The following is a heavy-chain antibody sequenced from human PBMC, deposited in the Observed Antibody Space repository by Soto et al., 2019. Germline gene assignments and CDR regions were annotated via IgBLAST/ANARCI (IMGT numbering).Heavy chain of an antibody. Sequence: QLQLQESGPGLVKPSETLSLTCTVSGGSISSSSYYWGWIRQPPGTGLEWIGSIYYSGSTYYNPSLKSRVTISVDTSKKQFSLKLSSVTAADTAVYYCAGYCSSNSCSYMLLIDIWGQGTMVTVSS. V-gene: IGHV4-39*01. J-gene: IGHJ3*02. D-gene: IGHD2-2*01. CDR3: AGYCSSNSCSYMLLIDI. CDR1: GGSISSSSYY. CDR2: IYYSGST.